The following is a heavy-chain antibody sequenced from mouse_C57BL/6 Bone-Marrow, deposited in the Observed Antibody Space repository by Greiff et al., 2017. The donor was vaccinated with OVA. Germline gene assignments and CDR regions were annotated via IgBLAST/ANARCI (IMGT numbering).Heavy chain of an antibody. J-gene: IGHJ2*01. CDR3: ARRDWDNYFDY. CDR1: GFTFSSYT. V-gene: IGHV5-9*01. Sequence: EVHLVESGGGLVKPGGSLKLSCAASGFTFSSYTMSWVRQTPEKRLEWVATISGGGGNTYYPDSVKGRFTISRDNAKNTLYLQMSSLRSEDTALYYCARRDWDNYFDYWGQGTTRTVSS. CDR2: ISGGGGNT. D-gene: IGHD4-1*01.